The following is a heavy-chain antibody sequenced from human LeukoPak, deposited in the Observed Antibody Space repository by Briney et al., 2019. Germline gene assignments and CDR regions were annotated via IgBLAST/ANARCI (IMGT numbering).Heavy chain of an antibody. CDR1: GFTFSDYY. V-gene: IGHV3-11*01. J-gene: IGHJ6*03. CDR3: ARDRRGSGSSWYYYYYMDV. CDR2: ISSSGSTI. D-gene: IGHD3-10*01. Sequence: KPGGSLRLSCAASGFTFSDYYMSWIRQAPGKGLEWVSYISSSGSTIYYADSVKGRFTISRDNAKNSLYLQMNGLRAEDTAVYYCARDRRGSGSSWYYYYYMDVWGKGTTVTISS.